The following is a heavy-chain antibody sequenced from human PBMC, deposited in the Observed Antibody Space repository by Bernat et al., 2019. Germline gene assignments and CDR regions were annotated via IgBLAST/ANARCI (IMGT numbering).Heavy chain of an antibody. CDR2: VSYDGRNK. D-gene: IGHD1-26*01. CDR1: GFTFSDYS. Sequence: VQLVESGGGVVQPGRSLRLSCVASGFTFSDYSLHWVRQAPGKGLEWVAVVSYDGRNKYYADSVKGRFTISRDNSKNTLYLQMNSLRAEDTAVYYCARDPLLKREPYYWGQGTLVTVSS. J-gene: IGHJ4*02. CDR3: ARDPLLKREPYY. V-gene: IGHV3-30*04.